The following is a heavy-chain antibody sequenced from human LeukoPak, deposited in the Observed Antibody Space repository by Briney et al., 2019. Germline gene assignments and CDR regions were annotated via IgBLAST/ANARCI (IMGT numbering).Heavy chain of an antibody. J-gene: IGHJ5*02. CDR1: GGAFSSYA. V-gene: IGHV1-69*13. CDR2: IIPIFGTA. CDR3: ARDHFDILTGYYGWFDP. D-gene: IGHD3-9*01. Sequence: SVKVSCKASGGAFSSYAISWVRQAPGQGLEWMGGIIPIFGTANYAQKFQGRVAITADESTSTAYMELSSLRSEDTAVYYCARDHFDILTGYYGWFDPWGQGTLVTVSS.